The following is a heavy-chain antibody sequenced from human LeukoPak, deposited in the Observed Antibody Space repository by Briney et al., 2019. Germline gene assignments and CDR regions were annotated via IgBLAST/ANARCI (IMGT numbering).Heavy chain of an antibody. Sequence: SETLSLTCTVSGGSISSSSYYWGWIRQPPGKGLEWIGSIYYSGSTYYNPSLKSRVTISVDTSKNQFSLKLSSVTAADTAVYYCARGRGLSRRFDPWGQGTLVTVSS. CDR2: IYYSGST. CDR3: ARGRGLSRRFDP. V-gene: IGHV4-39*07. D-gene: IGHD6-19*01. CDR1: GGSISSSSYY. J-gene: IGHJ5*02.